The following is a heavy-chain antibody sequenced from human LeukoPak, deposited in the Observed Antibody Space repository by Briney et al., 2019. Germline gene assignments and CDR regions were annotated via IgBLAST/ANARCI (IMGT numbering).Heavy chain of an antibody. CDR3: ARDREYSSGWYYYHYYMDV. D-gene: IGHD6-19*01. CDR2: ISYDGSNK. Sequence: GGSLRLSCAASGFTFSSYGMHWVRQAPGKGLEWVAVISYDGSNKYYADSVKGRFTISRDNSKNTLYLQMNSLRAEDTAVYYCARDREYSSGWYYYHYYMDVWGKGTTVTVSS. V-gene: IGHV3-30*19. CDR1: GFTFSSYG. J-gene: IGHJ6*03.